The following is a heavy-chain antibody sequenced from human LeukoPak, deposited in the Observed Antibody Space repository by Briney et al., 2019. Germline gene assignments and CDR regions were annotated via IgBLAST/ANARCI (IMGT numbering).Heavy chain of an antibody. CDR1: GGSISSYY. D-gene: IGHD3-22*01. CDR3: ARNYDSSGYTAFGY. V-gene: IGHV4-59*01. CDR2: IYSSGST. J-gene: IGHJ4*02. Sequence: SETLSLTCTVSGGSISSYYWSWIQQPPGKGLEWIGHIYSSGSTNYNPSLKSRVTISVDTSKNQFSLKLSSVTAADTAVYYCARNYDSSGYTAFGYWGRGTLLTVSS.